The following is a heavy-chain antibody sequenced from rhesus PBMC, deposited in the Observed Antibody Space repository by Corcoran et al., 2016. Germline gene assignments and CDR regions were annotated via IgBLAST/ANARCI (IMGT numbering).Heavy chain of an antibody. CDR1: GFSLTTSGMG. CDR3: ARYTYYYTAKGRFDV. CDR2: IYWVDDK. D-gene: IGHD3-16*01. Sequence: QVTLKESGPALVKPTQTLTLTCTFSGFSLTTSGMGVGWIRQPPGKALEWLALIYWVDDKRYSTSLKSRLTISKDTSKNQVVLTMTNMDPVDTATYYCARYTYYYTAKGRFDVWGPGVLVTVSS. V-gene: IGHV2-174*01. J-gene: IGHJ5-1*01.